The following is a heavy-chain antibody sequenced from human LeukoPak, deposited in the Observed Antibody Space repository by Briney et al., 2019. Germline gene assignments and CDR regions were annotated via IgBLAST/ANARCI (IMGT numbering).Heavy chain of an antibody. CDR2: INPNSGDT. J-gene: IGHJ3*02. CDR1: GYTFTGYY. V-gene: IGHV1-2*02. Sequence: ASVKVSCKASGYTFTGYYMHWVRQAPGQGFEWMGWINPNSGDTNYAEKFQGRVTMTRDTSISTAYMELSRLRSDDTAVYYCARVYRGYSGYDQYDAFDIWGQGTMVTVSS. D-gene: IGHD5-12*01. CDR3: ARVYRGYSGYDQYDAFDI.